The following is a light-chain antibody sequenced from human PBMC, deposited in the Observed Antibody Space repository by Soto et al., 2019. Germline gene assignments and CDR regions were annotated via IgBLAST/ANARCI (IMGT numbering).Light chain of an antibody. CDR3: QQLNVNLL. CDR1: QDIASY. J-gene: IGKJ2*01. CDR2: AAS. Sequence: IQLTQSPSSLSASIGDRVTITCRASQDIASYLAWYQQKPGNAPKLLIYAASTLHSGVPSRFSGSGSGTDFTLTISSLQPEDFVTYYCQQLNVNLLVGQGTKLEIK. V-gene: IGKV1-9*01.